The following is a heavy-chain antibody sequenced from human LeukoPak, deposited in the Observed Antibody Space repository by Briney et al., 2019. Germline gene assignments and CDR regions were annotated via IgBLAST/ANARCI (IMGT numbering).Heavy chain of an antibody. CDR3: ARSRVYDSSGFDAFDI. CDR1: GYTFTGYY. J-gene: IGHJ3*02. CDR2: INPKSGGT. D-gene: IGHD3-22*01. V-gene: IGHV1-2*02. Sequence: ASVKVSCKASGYTFTGYYMHWVRQAPGQGGEWMGWINPKSGGTNYAQKFQGRVTMTRETSISTAYMELSRLRSDDTAVYYCARSRVYDSSGFDAFDIWGQGTMVTVSS.